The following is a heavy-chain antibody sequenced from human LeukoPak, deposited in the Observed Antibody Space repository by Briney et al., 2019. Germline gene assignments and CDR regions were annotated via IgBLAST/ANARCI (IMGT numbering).Heavy chain of an antibody. J-gene: IGHJ5*02. D-gene: IGHD2-15*01. V-gene: IGHV1-2*02. CDR1: GYTFTGHY. Sequence: ASVKVSCKASGYTFTGHYMHWVRRAPGQGLEWMGWINPNSGGTNYAQKFQGRVTMTRDTSISTAYMELSRLRSDDTAVYYCARDGDPRYSAPYNWFDPWGQGTLVTVSS. CDR3: ARDGDPRYSAPYNWFDP. CDR2: INPNSGGT.